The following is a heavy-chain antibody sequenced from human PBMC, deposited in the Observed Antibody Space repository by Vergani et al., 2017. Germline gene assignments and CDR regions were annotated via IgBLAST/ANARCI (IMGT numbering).Heavy chain of an antibody. CDR2: IIPIFGTA. J-gene: IGHJ4*02. CDR1: GGTFSSYA. D-gene: IGHD6-19*01. Sequence: QVQLVQSGAEVKKPGSSVKVSCKASGGTFSSYAISWVRQAPGQGLEWMGGIIPIFGTANYAQKFQGRVTITADESTSTAYMELSSLRSEDTAVYYCARNLDPSMAVALTQPFDYWGQGTLVTVSS. CDR3: ARNLDPSMAVALTQPFDY. V-gene: IGHV1-69*12.